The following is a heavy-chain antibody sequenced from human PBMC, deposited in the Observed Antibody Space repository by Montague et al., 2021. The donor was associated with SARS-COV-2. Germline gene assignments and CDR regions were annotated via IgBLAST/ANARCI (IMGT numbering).Heavy chain of an antibody. CDR3: ARQKMGSGRIFGVVMYDRWFDP. D-gene: IGHD3-3*02. CDR2: IYYSGST. V-gene: IGHV4-39*01. Sequence: SETLSLTCTVSGGSISSSSYYWGWIRQPPGKGLEWIGNIYYSGSTYYNPSLKSRVTISVDTSKNQFSLKLSSVTAADTAVYYCARQKMGSGRIFGVVMYDRWFDPGGQGTLVTVSS. J-gene: IGHJ5*02. CDR1: GGSISSSSYY.